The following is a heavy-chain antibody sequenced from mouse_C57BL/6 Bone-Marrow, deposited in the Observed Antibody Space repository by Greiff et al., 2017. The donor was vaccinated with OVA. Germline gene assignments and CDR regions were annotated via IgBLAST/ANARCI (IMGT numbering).Heavy chain of an antibody. Sequence: QVQLKQSGPGLVQPSQSLSITCTVSGFSLTSYGVHWVRQSPGKGLEWLGVIWSGGSTDYNAAFISRLSISKDNSKSQVFFKMNSLQADDTAIYYCASMYDYDREYYFDYWGQGTTLTVSS. CDR1: GFSLTSYG. V-gene: IGHV2-2*01. CDR2: IWSGGST. CDR3: ASMYDYDREYYFDY. J-gene: IGHJ2*01. D-gene: IGHD2-4*01.